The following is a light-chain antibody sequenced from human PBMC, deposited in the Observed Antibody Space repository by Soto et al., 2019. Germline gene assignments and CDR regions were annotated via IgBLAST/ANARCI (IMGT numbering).Light chain of an antibody. J-gene: IGLJ1*01. CDR1: SSDVGGYHY. V-gene: IGLV2-14*01. CDR2: DVS. Sequence: QSVLTQPASVSGSPGQSITVSCTGTSSDVGGYHYVSWYQQHPGKAPKVMIYDVSKRPSGVSNRFSGSKSGNTASLTISGLQAEDEADYYCNSYTSSSTLPYVFGTGTKLTVL. CDR3: NSYTSSSTLPYV.